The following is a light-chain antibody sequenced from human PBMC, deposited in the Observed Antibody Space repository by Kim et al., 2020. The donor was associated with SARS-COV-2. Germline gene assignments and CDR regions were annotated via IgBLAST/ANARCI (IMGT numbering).Light chain of an antibody. Sequence: GQSVTISCTGTTSNVGNYNYVSWYQQYPGKAPKLINYDVSKRPSGVPDRFSGSKSGNAASLTISGLQTEDEADYYCCSYAGSYTFTFGGGTKVTVL. J-gene: IGLJ2*01. CDR3: CSYAGSYTFT. V-gene: IGLV2-11*03. CDR1: TSNVGNYNY. CDR2: DVS.